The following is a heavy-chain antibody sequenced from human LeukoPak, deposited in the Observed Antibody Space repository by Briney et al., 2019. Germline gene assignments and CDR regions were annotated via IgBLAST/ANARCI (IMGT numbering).Heavy chain of an antibody. CDR2: IYHSGST. Sequence: SQTLSLTCAVSGGSISSGGYSWSWIRQPPGKGLEWIGYIYHSGSTYYNPSLKSRVTISVDRSKNQFPLKLSSVTAADTAVYYCARSLNYYGSGSYYNVFDYWGQGTLVTVSS. CDR1: GGSISSGGYS. V-gene: IGHV4-30-2*01. J-gene: IGHJ4*02. D-gene: IGHD3-10*01. CDR3: ARSLNYYGSGSYYNVFDY.